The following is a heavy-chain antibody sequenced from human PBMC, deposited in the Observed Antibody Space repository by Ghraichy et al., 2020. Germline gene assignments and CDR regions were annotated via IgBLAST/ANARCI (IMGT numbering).Heavy chain of an antibody. J-gene: IGHJ6*02. D-gene: IGHD6-13*01. Sequence: GGSLRLSCAASGFTVSSNYMSWVRQAPGKGLEWVSVIYSGGSTYYADSVKGRFTISRDNSKNTLYLQMNSLRAEDTAVYYCASIAAAKISYYYYGMDVWGQGTTVTVSS. CDR3: ASIAAAKISYYYYGMDV. CDR2: IYSGGST. V-gene: IGHV3-66*02. CDR1: GFTVSSNY.